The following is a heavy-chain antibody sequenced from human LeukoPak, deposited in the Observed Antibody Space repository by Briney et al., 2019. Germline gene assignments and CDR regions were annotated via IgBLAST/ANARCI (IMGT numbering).Heavy chain of an antibody. D-gene: IGHD2-15*01. V-gene: IGHV4-39*01. J-gene: IGHJ6*03. CDR2: IYYSGST. CDR3: ARQVVVGYYYYYMDV. CDR1: GGSISSSSYY. Sequence: SETLSPTCTVSGGSISSSSYYWGWIRQPPGKGLEWIGSIYYSGSTYYNPSLKSRVTISVDTSKNQFSLKLSSVTAADTAAYYCARQVVVGYYYYYMDVWGKGTTVTISS.